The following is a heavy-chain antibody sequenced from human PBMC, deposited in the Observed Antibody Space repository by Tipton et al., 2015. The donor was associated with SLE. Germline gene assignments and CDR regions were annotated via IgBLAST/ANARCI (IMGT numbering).Heavy chain of an antibody. Sequence: LSCAVYGGSFSGYYWSWIRQPPGKGLEWIGEINHSGSTNYNPSLKSRVTISVDTPKNQFSLKLTSVTAADTAVYYCARQYSSSSDYFDYWGQGTLVTVSS. J-gene: IGHJ4*02. V-gene: IGHV4-34*01. CDR2: INHSGST. CDR3: ARQYSSSSDYFDY. D-gene: IGHD6-6*01. CDR1: GGSFSGYY.